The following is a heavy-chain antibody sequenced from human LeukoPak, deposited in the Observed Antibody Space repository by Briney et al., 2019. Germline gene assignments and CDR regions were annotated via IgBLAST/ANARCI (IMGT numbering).Heavy chain of an antibody. D-gene: IGHD3-16*01. J-gene: IGHJ4*02. CDR3: AKSSKAVMYYFDY. CDR2: ISGIGGSA. Sequence: GGSLRLSCAASGLTFSSYAMTWVRQAPGKGLEWVSAISGIGGSAFYADFVKGWFTISRDNSKNTLYLQMNSLRAEDTAVYYCAKSSKAVMYYFDYWGQGTLVTVSS. CDR1: GLTFSSYA. V-gene: IGHV3-23*01.